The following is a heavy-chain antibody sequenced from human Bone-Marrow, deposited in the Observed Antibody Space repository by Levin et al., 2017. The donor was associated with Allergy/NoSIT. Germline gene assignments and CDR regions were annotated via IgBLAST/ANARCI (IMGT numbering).Heavy chain of an antibody. CDR1: GFTFSSYW. J-gene: IGHJ4*02. CDR2: IKQDGSEK. CDR3: ARLKGDDY. V-gene: IGHV3-7*01. Sequence: LGESLKISCAASGFTFSSYWMSWVRQAPGKGLEWVANIKQDGSEKYYADSVKGRFTISRDNAKNSLYLQMNSLRAEDTAVYYCARLKGDDYWGQGTLVTVSS.